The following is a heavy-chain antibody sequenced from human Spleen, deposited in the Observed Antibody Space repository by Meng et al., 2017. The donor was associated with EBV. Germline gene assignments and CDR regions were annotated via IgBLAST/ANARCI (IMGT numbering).Heavy chain of an antibody. V-gene: IGHV1-69*01. CDR1: GDTFRKNA. CDR2: ILPIFGAT. Sequence: QVQLAQSGAEVKKAGSSVKVSCKASGDTFRKNAISWVRQAPGQGLDWMGGILPIFGATNYAQKFQGRVAITADESTSTVYLELSSLRSEDTAVYYCARSAVGATYTAFDYWGQGSLVTVSS. D-gene: IGHD1-26*01. CDR3: ARSAVGATYTAFDY. J-gene: IGHJ4*02.